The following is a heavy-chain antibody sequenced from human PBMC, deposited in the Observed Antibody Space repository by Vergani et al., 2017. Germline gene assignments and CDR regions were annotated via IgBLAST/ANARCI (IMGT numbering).Heavy chain of an antibody. J-gene: IGHJ4*02. Sequence: EVQLVESGGGLVKPGGSLRLSCAASGFTFSSYNMNWVRQAPGKGLEWVSSIRSSSSYIFYADSVKGRFTISRDNAKNSLYLQMNSPRAEDTAVYYCARSGGVPGTTEYYFDYWGQGTLVTVSS. CDR1: GFTFSSYN. V-gene: IGHV3-21*01. D-gene: IGHD1-7*01. CDR2: IRSSSSYI. CDR3: ARSGGVPGTTEYYFDY.